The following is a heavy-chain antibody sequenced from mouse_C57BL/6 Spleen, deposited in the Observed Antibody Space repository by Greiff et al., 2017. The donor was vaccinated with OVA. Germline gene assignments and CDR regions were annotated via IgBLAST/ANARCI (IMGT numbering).Heavy chain of an antibody. CDR1: GYTFTSYG. D-gene: IGHD1-1*01. Sequence: QVQLQQSGAELARPGASVKLSCKASGYTFTSYGISWVKQRTGQGLEWIGEIYPRSGNTYYNEKFKGKATLTADKSSSTAYMELRSLTSEDSAVYFCARPPLITTVVGGYFDYWGQGTTLTVSS. CDR2: IYPRSGNT. J-gene: IGHJ2*01. V-gene: IGHV1-81*01. CDR3: ARPPLITTVVGGYFDY.